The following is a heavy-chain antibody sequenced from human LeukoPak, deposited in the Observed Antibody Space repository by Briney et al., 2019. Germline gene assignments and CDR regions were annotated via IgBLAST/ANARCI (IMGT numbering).Heavy chain of an antibody. CDR3: ARWDTTMAEIAFDI. J-gene: IGHJ3*02. D-gene: IGHD5-18*01. CDR2: IYHSGST. Sequence: NPSETLSLTCTVSGGSISTSYWNCIRQPPGRGLEWSGSIYHSGSTNYNPSLTSRVTISVDTSKNQFSLKLSAVTAADTAVYYCARWDTTMAEIAFDIWGQGTMVTVSA. CDR1: GGSISTSY. V-gene: IGHV4-59*01.